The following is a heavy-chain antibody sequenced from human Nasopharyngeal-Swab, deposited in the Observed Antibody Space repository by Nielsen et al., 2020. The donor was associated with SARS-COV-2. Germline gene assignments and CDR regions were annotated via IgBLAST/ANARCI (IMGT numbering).Heavy chain of an antibody. CDR3: ARERAGEEERGEEGEY. V-gene: IGHV3-33*01. J-gene: IGHJ4*02. D-gene: IGHD3-10*01. Sequence: VRQAPGKGLEWVAVIWYDGSNKYYADSVKGRFTISRDNSKNTLYLQMNSLRAEDTAGEEWARERAGEEERGEEGEYWGQG. CDR2: IWYDGSNK.